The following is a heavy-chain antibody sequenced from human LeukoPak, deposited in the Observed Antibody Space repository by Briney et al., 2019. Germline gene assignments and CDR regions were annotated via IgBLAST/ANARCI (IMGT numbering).Heavy chain of an antibody. V-gene: IGHV3-7*01. Sequence: GGSLRLSCAASGFTFSSYWMNWVRQAPGKGLEWVANIKHDGSETNYVDSVKGRFTISRDNAANTLFLQMNSLRADDTAVYYCARDSGPGSALHLWFGNVPYYFDYWGQGSLVTVSS. CDR3: ARDSGPGSALHLWFGNVPYYFDY. J-gene: IGHJ4*02. CDR1: GFTFSSYW. D-gene: IGHD3-10*01. CDR2: IKHDGSET.